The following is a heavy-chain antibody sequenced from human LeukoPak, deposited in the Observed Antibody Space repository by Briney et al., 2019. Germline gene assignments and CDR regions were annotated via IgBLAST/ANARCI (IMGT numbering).Heavy chain of an antibody. J-gene: IGHJ4*02. CDR2: ISYDGSNK. V-gene: IGHV3-30*18. CDR3: AKEGTVGYFDY. CDR1: GFTFSGYG. Sequence: GGSLRLSCAASGFTFSGYGMHWVRQAPGKGLEWVAVISYDGSNKYYADSVKGRFTISRDNSKNTLYLQMNSLRAEDTAVYYCAKEGTVGYFDYWGQGTLVTVSS. D-gene: IGHD1-26*01.